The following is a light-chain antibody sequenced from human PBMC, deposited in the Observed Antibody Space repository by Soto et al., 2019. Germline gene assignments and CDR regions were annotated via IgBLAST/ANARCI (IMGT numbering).Light chain of an antibody. CDR3: QQYDNLYT. Sequence: DIQMTQSPSSLSASVGDRVTNTCQASQDISNYLNWYQQKPGKAPKLLIYDASNLETGVPSRFSGGGSGTDFTFTISSLQPEDIATYYCQQYDNLYTFGQGTKLEIK. J-gene: IGKJ2*01. CDR2: DAS. CDR1: QDISNY. V-gene: IGKV1-33*01.